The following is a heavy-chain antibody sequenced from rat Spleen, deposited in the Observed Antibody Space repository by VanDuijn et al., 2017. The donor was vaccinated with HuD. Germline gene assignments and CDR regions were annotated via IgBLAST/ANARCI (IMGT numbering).Heavy chain of an antibody. CDR1: GFTFNNYW. CDR2: ITHIGGST. V-gene: IGHV5-31*01. Sequence: EVQVVESGGGLVQPGRSLKLSCVASGFTFNNYWMTWIRQAPGRGLEWVASITHIGGSTYYRDSVMGRFTISRDDGESTLDLQMNSLRSEDMATYYCVRQGYLRDWYFDFWGPGTMVTVSS. J-gene: IGHJ1*01. D-gene: IGHD2-5*01. CDR3: VRQGYLRDWYFDF.